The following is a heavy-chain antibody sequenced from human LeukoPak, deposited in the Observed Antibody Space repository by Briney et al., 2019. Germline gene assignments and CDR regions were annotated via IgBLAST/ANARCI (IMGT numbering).Heavy chain of an antibody. CDR2: IKQDGSEK. CDR3: ARDGGAYGYYMDV. J-gene: IGHJ6*03. V-gene: IGHV3-7*01. D-gene: IGHD5-18*01. Sequence: PGGSLRLSCVDSGLTFSNYWMSWVRRAQGKGLEWVANIKQDGSEKFYQDSVKGRFTISRDNTKNSLYLQMNSLRAEDTAVYYCARDGGAYGYYMDVWGKGTTVTVSS. CDR1: GLTFSNYW.